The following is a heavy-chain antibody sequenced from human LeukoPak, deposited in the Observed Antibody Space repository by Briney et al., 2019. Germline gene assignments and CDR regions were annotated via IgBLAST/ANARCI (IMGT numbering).Heavy chain of an antibody. CDR2: MNPNSGDT. CDR1: GCTFIVYN. Sequence: ASVKVSCKASGCTFIVYNIHWVRQAPGQGLEWMGWMNPNSGDTNNAQKFQGRITMTRDTSISTAYMELSSLRFDDTAVYYCARGVGSSWFDPWGQGTLVTVSS. V-gene: IGHV1-2*02. CDR3: ARGVGSSWFDP. J-gene: IGHJ5*02. D-gene: IGHD2-2*01.